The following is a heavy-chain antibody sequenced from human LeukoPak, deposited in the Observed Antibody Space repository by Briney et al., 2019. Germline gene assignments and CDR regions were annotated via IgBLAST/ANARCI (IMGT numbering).Heavy chain of an antibody. CDR1: GFTFSSYW. CDR2: IKQDGSEK. J-gene: IGHJ5*02. CDR3: AREGSYYDFWSGYWRDWFDP. Sequence: GGSLRLSCAASGFTFSSYWMSWVRQAPGKGLEWVANIKQDGSEKYYVDSVKGRFTISRDNAKNSLYLQTNSLRAEDTAVYYCAREGSYYDFWSGYWRDWFDPWGQGTLVTVSS. D-gene: IGHD3-3*01. V-gene: IGHV3-7*01.